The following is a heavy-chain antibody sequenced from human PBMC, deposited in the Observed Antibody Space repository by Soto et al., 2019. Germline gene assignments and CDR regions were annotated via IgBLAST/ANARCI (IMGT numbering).Heavy chain of an antibody. V-gene: IGHV5-51*01. CDR3: ARQRLEAAFDAFDI. D-gene: IGHD6-13*01. CDR2: IYPGDSET. Sequence: GESLKISCKGSGYSFTTYRIGWIRQMPGKGLEWMGIIYPGDSETRYSPSFQGQVTISADKSNTTAYLQWSGLKASDTSMYYCARQRLEAAFDAFDIWGQGTMVTVSS. J-gene: IGHJ3*02. CDR1: GYSFTTYR.